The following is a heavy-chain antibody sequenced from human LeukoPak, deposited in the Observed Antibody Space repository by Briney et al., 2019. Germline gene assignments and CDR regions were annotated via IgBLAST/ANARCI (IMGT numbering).Heavy chain of an antibody. Sequence: GGSLRLSCAASGFTFNSYAMHWVRQAPGKGLEWVAVISYDGSNKYYAGSVKGRFTISRDNSKNTLYLQMNSLRAEDTAVYYCARDMSGYCSGGRCYNMGYFDYWGQGTLVTVSS. V-gene: IGHV3-30-3*01. CDR3: ARDMSGYCSGGRCYNMGYFDY. CDR2: ISYDGSNK. J-gene: IGHJ4*02. D-gene: IGHD2-15*01. CDR1: GFTFNSYA.